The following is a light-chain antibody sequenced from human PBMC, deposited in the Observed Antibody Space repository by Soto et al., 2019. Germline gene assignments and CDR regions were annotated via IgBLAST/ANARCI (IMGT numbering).Light chain of an antibody. J-gene: IGKJ1*01. V-gene: IGKV3-20*01. CDR1: ESVSSSY. CDR2: GAS. CDR3: QRYGSSPPWT. Sequence: EIVLTQSPGTLSLSPGERATLSCRASESVSSSYLAWYQQKPGQPPRLLIFGASSSATGTPDRCSGSASGAYFTLTISLLEPEDVAVYYCQRYGSSPPWTFGQGTEVEIK.